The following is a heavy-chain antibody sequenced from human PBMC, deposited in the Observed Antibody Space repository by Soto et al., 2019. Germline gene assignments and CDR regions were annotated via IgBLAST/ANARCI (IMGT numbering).Heavy chain of an antibody. V-gene: IGHV4-59*01. D-gene: IGHD3-16*01. CDR3: ARGTMTFGGLQAAQYFDY. J-gene: IGHJ4*02. CDR1: GGSISSYY. CDR2: IYYSGST. Sequence: PSETLSLTCTVSGGSISSYYWSWIRQPPGKGLEWIGYIYYSGSTNYNPSLKSRVTISVDTSKNQFSLKLSSVTAADTAVYYYARGTMTFGGLQAAQYFDYWGQGTLVPVSS.